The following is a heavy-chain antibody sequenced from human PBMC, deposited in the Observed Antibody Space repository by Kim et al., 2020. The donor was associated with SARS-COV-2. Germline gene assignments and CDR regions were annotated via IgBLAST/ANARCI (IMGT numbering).Heavy chain of an antibody. CDR3: ATSPNYYDVNGNYPYYFDY. CDR2: ISPDGSTK. D-gene: IGHD3-22*01. CDR1: GFTFSSYG. V-gene: IGHV3-30*03. J-gene: IGHJ4*02. Sequence: GGSLRLSCAASGFTFSSYGMHWVRQSPGKRLEWVALISPDGSTKYYADSVKGRFTISRDNSRNTLYLQMNSLRTEDTAVYYCATSPNYYDVNGNYPYYFDYWGQGTLVTVSS.